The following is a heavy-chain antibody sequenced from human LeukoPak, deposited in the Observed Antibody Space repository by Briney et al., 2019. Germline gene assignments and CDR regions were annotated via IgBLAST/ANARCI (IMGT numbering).Heavy chain of an antibody. J-gene: IGHJ4*02. CDR1: GFTFSTYG. CDR3: TSGGYCTSTSCYGVY. CDR2: ISDSGDTT. V-gene: IGHV3-23*01. Sequence: PGGSLRLSCAASGFTFSTYGMSWVRQAPGKGLERVSAISDSGDTTYYADSVKGRFTISRDNSKNTLYLQMNSLKTEDTGVYYCTSGGYCTSTSCYGVYWGQGTLVTVSS. D-gene: IGHD2-2*01.